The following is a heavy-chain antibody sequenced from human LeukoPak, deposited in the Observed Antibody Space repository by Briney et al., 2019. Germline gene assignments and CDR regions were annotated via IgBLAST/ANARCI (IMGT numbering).Heavy chain of an antibody. CDR3: ARLIEAAGAFDI. V-gene: IGHV4-38-2*01. J-gene: IGHJ3*02. Sequence: SETLLLTCAISGYSISSGYYWSCIRQTPGMGLEWNRSIYHSGSTYYNPSLKSRVTISVDTSKNQFSLKLSSVTAADTAVYYCARLIEAAGAFDIWGQGTMVTVSS. CDR2: IYHSGST. D-gene: IGHD6-13*01. CDR1: GYSISSGYY.